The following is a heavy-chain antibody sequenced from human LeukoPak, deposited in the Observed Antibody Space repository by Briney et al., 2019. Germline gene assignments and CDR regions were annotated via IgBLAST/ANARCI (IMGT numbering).Heavy chain of an antibody. V-gene: IGHV3-33*06. CDR1: GFTFSTSG. D-gene: IGHD3-16*01. CDR2: IWYDGSEE. CDR3: AKDWGTSGDRSSYGFFDH. J-gene: IGHJ4*02. Sequence: PGRSLRLSCAASGFTFSTSGMHWVRQAPGKGLEWVAVIWYDGSEEYYADSVKGRFTVSRDNSKNTVYLQMNSVRAEDTAMYYCAKDWGTSGDRSSYGFFDHWGQGALVTVSS.